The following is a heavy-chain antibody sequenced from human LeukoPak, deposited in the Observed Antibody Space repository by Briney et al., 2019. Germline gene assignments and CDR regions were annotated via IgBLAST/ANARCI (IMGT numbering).Heavy chain of an antibody. Sequence: SETLSLTCTVSGGSISSDYWGWIRQPPGKGLEWIGYIHYSGSTNYNPSLKSRVTISVDMSKTQFSLRLRSVTVADTAVYYCARDVEMATPWYFGMDVWGQGTTVTVSS. V-gene: IGHV4-59*01. D-gene: IGHD5-24*01. CDR2: IHYSGST. J-gene: IGHJ6*02. CDR1: GGSISSDY. CDR3: ARDVEMATPWYFGMDV.